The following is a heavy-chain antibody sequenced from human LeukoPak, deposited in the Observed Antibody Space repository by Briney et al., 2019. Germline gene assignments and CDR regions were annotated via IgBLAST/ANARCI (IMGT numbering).Heavy chain of an antibody. CDR3: ARAGSGWYSYYYYYMDV. CDR1: GGSISSGDYY. Sequence: PSETLSLTCTVSGGSISSGDYYWSWIGQPPGKGLAWIGYIYYSGSTYYNPSLKSRVTISVDTSKNQFSLKLSSVTAADTAVYYCARAGSGWYSYYYYYMDVWGKGTTVTVSS. D-gene: IGHD6-19*01. CDR2: IYYSGST. J-gene: IGHJ6*03. V-gene: IGHV4-30-4*08.